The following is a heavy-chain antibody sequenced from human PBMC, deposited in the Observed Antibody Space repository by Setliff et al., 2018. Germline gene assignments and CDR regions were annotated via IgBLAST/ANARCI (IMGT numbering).Heavy chain of an antibody. J-gene: IGHJ3*02. D-gene: IGHD6-13*01. CDR3: ARDPPGMNAFDI. Sequence: GGSLRLSCAASGFSFSRSWMSWVRQAPGKGPEWVANIKQDGSEKYVDSVEGRFTISRDNAKNLLFLQMRGLRAGDTALYYCARDPPGMNAFDIWGHGTMVTVSS. CDR2: IKQDGSEK. CDR1: GFSFSRSW. V-gene: IGHV3-7*01.